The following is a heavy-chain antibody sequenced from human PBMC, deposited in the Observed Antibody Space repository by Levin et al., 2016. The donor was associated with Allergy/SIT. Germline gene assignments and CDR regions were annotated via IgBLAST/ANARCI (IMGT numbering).Heavy chain of an antibody. CDR1: GGSISRSNW. J-gene: IGHJ4*02. CDR2: THHSGNS. Sequence: SETLSLTCVVSGGSISRSNWWTWVRQPPGKGLEWIGETHHSGNSNYNPSLKSRVTISVDKSKNQFSLKLSSVTAADTAVYYCASPSHDYSGSGSYLYWGQGTLVTVSS. D-gene: IGHD3-10*01. V-gene: IGHV4-4*02. CDR3: ASPSHDYSGSGSYLY.